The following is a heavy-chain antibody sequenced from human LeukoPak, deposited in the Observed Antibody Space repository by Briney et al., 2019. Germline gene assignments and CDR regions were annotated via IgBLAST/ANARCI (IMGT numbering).Heavy chain of an antibody. J-gene: IGHJ4*02. D-gene: IGHD2-2*01. V-gene: IGHV3-21*01. CDR2: ISSSSSYI. CDR1: GFTFSSYS. CDR3: AKDQMADTVVGGGDY. Sequence: GRSLRLSCAASGFTFSSYSMNWVRQAPGKGLEWVSSISSSSSYIYYADSVKGRFTISRDNSKNTLYLQMNSLRAEDTAVYYCAKDQMADTVVGGGDYWGQGTLVTVSS.